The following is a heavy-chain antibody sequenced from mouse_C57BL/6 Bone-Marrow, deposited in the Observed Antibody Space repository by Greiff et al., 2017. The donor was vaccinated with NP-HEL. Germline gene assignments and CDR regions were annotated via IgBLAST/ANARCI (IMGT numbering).Heavy chain of an antibody. D-gene: IGHD1-1*01. V-gene: IGHV5-12*01. Sequence: DVQLQESGGGLVQPGGSLKLSCAASGFTFSDYYMYWVRQTPEKRLEWVAYISNGGGSTYYPDTVKGRFTISRDNAKNTLYLQMSRLKSEDTAMYYCAPYYYGSSYGYFDVWGTGTTVTVSS. J-gene: IGHJ1*03. CDR2: ISNGGGST. CDR1: GFTFSDYY. CDR3: APYYYGSSYGYFDV.